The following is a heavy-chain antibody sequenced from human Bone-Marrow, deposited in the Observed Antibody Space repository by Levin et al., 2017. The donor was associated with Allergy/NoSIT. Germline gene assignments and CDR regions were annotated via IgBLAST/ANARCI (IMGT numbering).Heavy chain of an antibody. V-gene: IGHV3-23*01. CDR1: GFTFSSYA. D-gene: IGHD5-18*01. J-gene: IGHJ3*02. Sequence: VASVKVSCAASGFTFSSYAMSWVRQAPGKGLEWVSAISGSGGSTYYADSVKGRFTISRDNSKNTLYLQMNSLRAEDTAVYYCAKDTQRIQLWLSAFDIWGQGTMVTVSS. CDR3: AKDTQRIQLWLSAFDI. CDR2: ISGSGGST.